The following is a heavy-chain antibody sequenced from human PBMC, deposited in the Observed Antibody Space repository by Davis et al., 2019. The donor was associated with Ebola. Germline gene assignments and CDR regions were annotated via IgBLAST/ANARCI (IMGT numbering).Heavy chain of an antibody. CDR1: GFTFSSYG. CDR3: TRGLSH. V-gene: IGHV3-30*03. Sequence: SLKISCAASGFTFSSYGMHWVRQAPGKGLEWVAVISYDGSNKYYADSVKGRFTISRDDSKNTAYLQMNSLKTEDTAVYYCTRGLSHWGQGTLVTVSS. J-gene: IGHJ1*01. CDR2: ISYDGSNK. D-gene: IGHD2-15*01.